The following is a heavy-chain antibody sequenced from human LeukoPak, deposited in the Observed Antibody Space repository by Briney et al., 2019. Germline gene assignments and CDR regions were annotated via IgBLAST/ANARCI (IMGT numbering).Heavy chain of an antibody. J-gene: IGHJ5*02. D-gene: IGHD6-13*01. V-gene: IGHV4-38-2*02. CDR2: IYHSGST. Sequence: SETLSLTCTVSGYSISSGYYWGWIRQPPGKGLEWIGSIYHSGSTDYNPSLKSRVTISVDTSKNQFSLKLRSVTAADTAVYYCASQQQLVLLDWFGPWGQGTLVTVSS. CDR3: ASQQQLVLLDWFGP. CDR1: GYSISSGYY.